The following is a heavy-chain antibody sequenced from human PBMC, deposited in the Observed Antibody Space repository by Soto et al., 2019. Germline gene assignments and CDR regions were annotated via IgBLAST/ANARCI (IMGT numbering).Heavy chain of an antibody. CDR2: INAGDDNT. CDR3: AREIDYPLDY. J-gene: IGHJ4*02. Sequence: QVQLVQSGAEVKKPGASVKVSCKASGYTFTNYVMHWVRQAPGQRLEWMGSINAGDDNTKYSQKFQGRVTITTDTAASTTDMEPSSLSTEETAVYYCAREIDYPLDYWGQGTLVTVSS. V-gene: IGHV1-3*01. CDR1: GYTFTNYV. D-gene: IGHD3-16*01.